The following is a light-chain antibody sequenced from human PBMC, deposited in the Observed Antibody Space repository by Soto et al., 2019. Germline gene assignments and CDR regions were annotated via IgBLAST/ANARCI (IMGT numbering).Light chain of an antibody. CDR1: SSDVGSYNF. CDR2: DVA. V-gene: IGLV2-11*01. Sequence: QSALTQPRSVSGSPGQSVTISCTGTSSDVGSYNFVSWHQQHPGKAPKLMIYDVAKRPSGVPDRFSGSKSVNTASLTISGLQAEDEADYYCTSFTSSSTYVFGSGTKLTVL. CDR3: TSFTSSSTYV. J-gene: IGLJ1*01.